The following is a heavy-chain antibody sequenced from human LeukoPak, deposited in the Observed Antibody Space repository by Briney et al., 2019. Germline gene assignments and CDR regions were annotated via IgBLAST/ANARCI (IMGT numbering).Heavy chain of an antibody. J-gene: IGHJ4*02. CDR1: GGTFSSYA. D-gene: IGHD2-15*01. CDR3: ARDSPYWPGHFDY. CDR2: IIPIFGTA. Sequence: GASVKVSCRASGGTFSSYAISWVRQAPGQGLEWMGGIIPIFGTANYAQKFQGRVTITADESTSTAYMELGSLRSEDTAVYYCARDSPYWPGHFDYWGQGTLVTVST. V-gene: IGHV1-69*01.